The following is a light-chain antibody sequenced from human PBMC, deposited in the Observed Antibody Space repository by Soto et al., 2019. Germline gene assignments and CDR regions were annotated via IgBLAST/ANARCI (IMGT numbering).Light chain of an antibody. J-gene: IGKJ1*01. Sequence: DIRMTQSPTSLSASVGDRVTITCRASQTIHTYLSWYQQKPGKVPKLLIYAASSLQSGVPSRFSGSGSGTDFALTIDSLQPDDYATYYCQQSYNSPLTFGPGTKVDIK. CDR1: QTIHTY. V-gene: IGKV1-39*01. CDR3: QQSYNSPLT. CDR2: AAS.